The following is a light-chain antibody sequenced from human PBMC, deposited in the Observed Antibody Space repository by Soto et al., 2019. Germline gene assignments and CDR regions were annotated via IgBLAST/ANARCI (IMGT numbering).Light chain of an antibody. CDR3: QQFYSSPLT. CDR1: QSLLFSSNKKNY. Sequence: DIVMTQSPASLAVSLGERATINCKSRQSLLFSSNKKNYLAWYQQRPGQPPKLLIYWASSRESGVPDRFTGSGSGTDLTISISSLQAEDVEVYYCQQFYSSPLTFGGGTKVDIK. J-gene: IGKJ4*01. V-gene: IGKV4-1*01. CDR2: WAS.